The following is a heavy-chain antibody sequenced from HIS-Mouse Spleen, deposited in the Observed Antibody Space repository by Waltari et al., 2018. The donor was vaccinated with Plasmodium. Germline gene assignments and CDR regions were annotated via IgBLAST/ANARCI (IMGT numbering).Heavy chain of an antibody. Sequence: QLQLQESGPGLVKPSETLSLTCTVSGGSISSSSYYWGWIRQPPGKGLEWIGSIYYSGSTNYNPSLKSRVTISVDTSKNQFSLKLSSVTAADTAVYYCARGRGACFDYWGQGTLVTVSS. CDR2: IYYSGST. J-gene: IGHJ4*02. CDR3: ARGRGACFDY. V-gene: IGHV4-39*07. D-gene: IGHD3-16*01. CDR1: GGSISSSSYY.